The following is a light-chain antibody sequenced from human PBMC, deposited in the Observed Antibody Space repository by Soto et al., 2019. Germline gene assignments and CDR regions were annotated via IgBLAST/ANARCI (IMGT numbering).Light chain of an antibody. Sequence: DVVMTQSPLSLSVTLGQPASISCRSTQSLVYSDGSAYWNWFHQRPGQSPRRLIYKASNRDSGVPDRFSVSGSGTDFTLMISRVEAEDVGVYYCLQGTHWPYTFGQGTKREIK. CDR2: KAS. CDR1: QSLVYSDGSAY. V-gene: IGKV2-30*01. CDR3: LQGTHWPYT. J-gene: IGKJ2*01.